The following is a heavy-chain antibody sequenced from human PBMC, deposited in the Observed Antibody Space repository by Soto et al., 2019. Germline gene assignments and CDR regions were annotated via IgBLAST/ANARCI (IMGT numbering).Heavy chain of an antibody. V-gene: IGHV5-51*01. CDR1: GYTFSNYW. Sequence: PGESLKISCKGSGYTFSNYWIGWVRQMPGKGLEWMGIIYPGDSDTRYSPSFQGQVTISADKSISTAYLQWNTLKASDTATYYCARRGYSSEYFDYWGQGTLVTVSS. J-gene: IGHJ4*02. D-gene: IGHD1-1*01. CDR3: ARRGYSSEYFDY. CDR2: IYPGDSDT.